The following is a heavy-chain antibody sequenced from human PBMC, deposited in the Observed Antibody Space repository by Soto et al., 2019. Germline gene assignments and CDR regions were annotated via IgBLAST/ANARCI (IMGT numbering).Heavy chain of an antibody. CDR2: IYYSGST. V-gene: IGHV4-31*03. J-gene: IGHJ4*02. Sequence: SETLSLTSTVSGGSISSGGYYWSWIRQNPGKGLEWIGYIYYSGSTYYNPSLKSRVTISVDTSKNQFSLKLRSVTAADTAVYYCARVELGAGSSFHFDYWGQGTLVTVSS. CDR1: GGSISSGGYY. D-gene: IGHD3-10*01. CDR3: ARVELGAGSSFHFDY.